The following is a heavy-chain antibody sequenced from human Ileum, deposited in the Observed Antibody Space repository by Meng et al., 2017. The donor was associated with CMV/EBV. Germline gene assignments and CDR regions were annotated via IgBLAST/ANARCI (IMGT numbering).Heavy chain of an antibody. J-gene: IGHJ6*02. CDR2: ITRSSHNI. V-gene: IGHV3-21*06. D-gene: IGHD3-16*01. Sequence: GGSLRLSCVASGFTFSSYPMSWVRQAPGKGLEWVSSITRSSHNIYYADSVKGRFIISRDNAKNSLYLQRNGLRAEDTAVYYCARAYDYVWGNYYYYYGMDVWGQGTTVTVSS. CDR1: GFTFSSYP. CDR3: ARAYDYVWGNYYYYYGMDV.